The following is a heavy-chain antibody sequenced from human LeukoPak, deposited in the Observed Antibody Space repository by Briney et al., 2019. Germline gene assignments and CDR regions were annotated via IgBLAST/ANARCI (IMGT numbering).Heavy chain of an antibody. CDR2: ISSSSSTI. Sequence: GGSLRLSCAASGFTFSNAWMSWVRQAPGKGLEWVSYISSSSSTIYYADSVKGRFTISRDNAKNSLYLQMNSLRAEDTAVYYCACWGWGNWFDPWGQGTLVTVSS. CDR1: GFTFSNAW. CDR3: ACWGWGNWFDP. J-gene: IGHJ5*02. D-gene: IGHD7-27*01. V-gene: IGHV3-48*01.